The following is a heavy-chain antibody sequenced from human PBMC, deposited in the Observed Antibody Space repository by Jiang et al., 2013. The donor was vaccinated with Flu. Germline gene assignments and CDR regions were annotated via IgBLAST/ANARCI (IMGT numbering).Heavy chain of an antibody. J-gene: IGHJ3*02. CDR3: AKDPVFGVEDAFDI. V-gene: IGHV3-30*18. Sequence: AVISYDGSNKYYADSVKGRFTISRDNSKNTLYLQMNSLRAEDTAVYYCAKDPVFGVEDAFDIWGQGTMVTVSS. D-gene: IGHD3-3*01. CDR2: ISYDGSNK.